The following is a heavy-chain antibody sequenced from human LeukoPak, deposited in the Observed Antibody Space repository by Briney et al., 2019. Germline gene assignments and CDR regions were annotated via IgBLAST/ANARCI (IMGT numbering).Heavy chain of an antibody. J-gene: IGHJ4*02. CDR1: GFTVSSNY. D-gene: IGHD6-19*01. V-gene: IGHV3-53*01. CDR3: ARDHDSGWYWVGDY. Sequence: GGSLRLSCAASGFTVSSNYMSWVRQAPGKGLEWVSVIYSGGSTYYADSVKGRFTISRDNSKNTLYLQMNSLRAEDTAVYYCARDHDSGWYWVGDYWGQGTLVTVSS. CDR2: IYSGGST.